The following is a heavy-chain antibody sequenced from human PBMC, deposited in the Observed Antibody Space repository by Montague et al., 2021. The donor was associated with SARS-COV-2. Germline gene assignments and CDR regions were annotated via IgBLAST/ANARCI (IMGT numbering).Heavy chain of an antibody. J-gene: IGHJ6*03. CDR3: AKGSGYFLNYYYMDV. CDR1: GFTFNDYA. V-gene: IGHV3-9*01. CDR2: ISWNSDTI. Sequence: SLRLSCATSGFTFNDYAMHWVRQAPGKDLEWVSGISWNSDTINYADSVKGRFTISRDNAENSLYLQMNSLRAEDTAFYYCAKGSGYFLNYYYMDVWGKGTTVTVSS. D-gene: IGHD6-25*01.